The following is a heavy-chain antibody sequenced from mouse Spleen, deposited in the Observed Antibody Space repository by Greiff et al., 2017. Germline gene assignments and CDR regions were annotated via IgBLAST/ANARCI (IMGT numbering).Heavy chain of an antibody. V-gene: IGHV1S81*02. CDR2: INPSNGRT. J-gene: IGHJ2*01. Sequence: QVQLQQPGAELVKPGASVKLSCKASGYTFTSYWMHWVKQRPGQGLEWIGEINPSNGRTNYNEKFKSKATLTVDKSSSTAYMQLSSLTSEDSAVYYCARGSYGTRDYFDYWGQGTTLTVSS. D-gene: IGHD2-1*01. CDR3: ARGSYGTRDYFDY. CDR1: GYTFTSYW.